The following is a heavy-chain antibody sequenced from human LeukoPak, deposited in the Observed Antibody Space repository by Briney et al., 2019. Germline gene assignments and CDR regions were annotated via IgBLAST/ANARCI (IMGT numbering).Heavy chain of an antibody. CDR2: INPNSGGT. J-gene: IGHJ4*02. CDR1: GYTFTGYY. D-gene: IGHD4-23*01. Sequence: ASVKVSCKASGYTFTGYYMHWVRQAPGQGLEWMGWINPNSGGTNYAQKLQGRVTMTTDTSTSTAYMELRSLRSDDTAVYYCAREGFTVVTQTFDYWGQGTLVTVSS. V-gene: IGHV1-2*02. CDR3: AREGFTVVTQTFDY.